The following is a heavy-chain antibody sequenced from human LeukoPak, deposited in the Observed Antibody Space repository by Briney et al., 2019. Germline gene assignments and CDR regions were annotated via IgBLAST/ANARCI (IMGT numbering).Heavy chain of an antibody. CDR3: AKISWDSGGDREKF. J-gene: IGHJ4*02. CDR1: GFAFSSYG. Sequence: GGSLRLSCAPSGFAFSSYGMSWVRQAPGKGLEWISAISAGGDSTYYADSVKGRFTISRDNSKNTLYLQLSSLRAEDTAVYYCAKISWDSGGDREKFWGQGTLVTVSS. V-gene: IGHV3-23*01. CDR2: ISAGGDST. D-gene: IGHD2-21*02.